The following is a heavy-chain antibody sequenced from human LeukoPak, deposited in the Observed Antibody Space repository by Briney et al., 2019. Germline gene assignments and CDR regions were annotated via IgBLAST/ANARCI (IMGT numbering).Heavy chain of an antibody. D-gene: IGHD3-10*01. CDR1: GYTFTSYG. J-gene: IGHJ6*03. CDR3: ARGRTALWFGELLPSDFYYMDV. V-gene: IGHV1-18*01. Sequence: ASVKVSCKASGYTFTSYGISWVRQAPGQGLEWMGWISAYNGNTNYAQKLQGRVTMTTDTSTSTAYMELSSLRSEDTAVYYCARGRTALWFGELLPSDFYYMDVWGKGTTVTVSS. CDR2: ISAYNGNT.